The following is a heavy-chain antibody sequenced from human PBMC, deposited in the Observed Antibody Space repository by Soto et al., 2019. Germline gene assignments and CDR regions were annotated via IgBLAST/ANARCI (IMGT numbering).Heavy chain of an antibody. CDR2: ISSSSSYI. V-gene: IGHV3-11*06. D-gene: IGHD3-22*01. J-gene: IGHJ5*02. CDR1: GFSFRDDY. CDR3: ARDGTYYYDSSGYKGDHWFDP. Sequence: QVQLVESGRGLVKPGGSLSLYCAASGFSFRDDYMSWIRQASWKGLEWGSYISSSSSYINHAYSVKGRFTISRDNDKNSLYLQKNSLRAEDADVYYCARDGTYYYDSSGYKGDHWFDPWGQGTLVTVSS.